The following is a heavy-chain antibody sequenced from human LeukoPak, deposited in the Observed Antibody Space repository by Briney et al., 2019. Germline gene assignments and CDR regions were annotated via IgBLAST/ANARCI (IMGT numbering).Heavy chain of an antibody. D-gene: IGHD3-10*01. CDR3: AKDYYGSGTPNDAFDI. CDR1: GFTFDDYA. J-gene: IGHJ3*02. CDR2: ISWNSGSI. Sequence: GGSLRLSCAASGFTFDDYAMHWVRQAPGKGLEWVSGISWNSGSIGYADSVKGRFTISRDNAKNSLYLQMNSLRAEDTALYYCAKDYYGSGTPNDAFDIWGQGTMVTVSS. V-gene: IGHV3-9*01.